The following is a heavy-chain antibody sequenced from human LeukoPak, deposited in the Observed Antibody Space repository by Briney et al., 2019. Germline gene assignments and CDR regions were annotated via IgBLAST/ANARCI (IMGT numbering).Heavy chain of an antibody. CDR1: GFTFSSYA. Sequence: GGSLRLSCAASGFTFSSYAMSWVRQAPGKGLEWVSAISGSGGSTYYADSVKGRFTISRDNSKNTLHLQMNSLRAEDTAVYYCAKDKSWVYYYGMDVWGKGTTVTVSS. D-gene: IGHD3-16*01. CDR3: AKDKSWVYYYGMDV. J-gene: IGHJ6*04. V-gene: IGHV3-23*01. CDR2: ISGSGGST.